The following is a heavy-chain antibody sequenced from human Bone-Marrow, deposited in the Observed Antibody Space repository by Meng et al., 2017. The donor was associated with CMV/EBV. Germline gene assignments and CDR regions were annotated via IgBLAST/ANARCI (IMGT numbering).Heavy chain of an antibody. CDR2: ISDKVYGATT. J-gene: IGHJ4*02. Sequence: GGSLRLSCTVSGLISGDNAISWVRQAPGKGLEWIRFISDKVYGATTEYAASVEGRFTISRDDSKNIAYLQMNSLKTEDTAIYYCTRVRWYHPVYWGQGTLVTVSS. D-gene: IGHD2-15*01. V-gene: IGHV3-49*04. CDR3: TRVRWYHPVY. CDR1: GLISGDNA.